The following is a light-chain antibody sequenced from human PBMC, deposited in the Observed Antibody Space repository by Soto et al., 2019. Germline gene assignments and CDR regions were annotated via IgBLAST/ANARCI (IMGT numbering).Light chain of an antibody. CDR3: AAWDDSLNVLV. CDR2: SNN. V-gene: IGLV1-44*01. CDR1: SSNIGSKS. Sequence: QSVLTQPPSVSGTPGQRVNMSCSGSSSNIGSKSVSWYQHLPQTAPKLLIYSNNQRPSGVPGRFSVSKSGTSASLAISGLQSDDETQYYCAAWDDSLNVLVFGGGTKLTVL. J-gene: IGLJ2*01.